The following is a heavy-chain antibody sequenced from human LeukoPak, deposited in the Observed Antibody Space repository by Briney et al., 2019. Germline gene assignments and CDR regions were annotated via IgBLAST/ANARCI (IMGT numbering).Heavy chain of an antibody. J-gene: IGHJ4*02. D-gene: IGHD3-10*01. CDR2: IWYDGSNK. Sequence: PGGSLRLSCAASGFTFSSYGMHWVRQAPGKGPEWVAVIWYDGSNKYYADSVKGRFTISRDNSKNTLYLQMNSLRAEDTAVYYCAREAYRAFDYWGQGTLVTVSS. CDR1: GFTFSSYG. V-gene: IGHV3-33*01. CDR3: AREAYRAFDY.